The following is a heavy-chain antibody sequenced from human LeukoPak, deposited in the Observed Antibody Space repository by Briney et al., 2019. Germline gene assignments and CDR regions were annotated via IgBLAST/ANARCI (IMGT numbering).Heavy chain of an antibody. J-gene: IGHJ6*02. CDR3: ASNRRITIFGVVNYYYYGMDV. Sequence: SETLSLTCAVYGGSFSGYYWSWIRQPPGKGLEWIGEINHSGSTNYNPSLKSRVTISVDTSKNQFSLKLSSVTAADTAVYYCASNRRITIFGVVNYYYYGMDVWGQGTTVTVSS. D-gene: IGHD3-3*01. CDR2: INHSGST. CDR1: GGSFSGYY. V-gene: IGHV4-34*01.